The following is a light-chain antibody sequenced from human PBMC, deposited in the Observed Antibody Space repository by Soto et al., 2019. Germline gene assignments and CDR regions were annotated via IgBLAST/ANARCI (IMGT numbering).Light chain of an antibody. J-gene: IGKJ5*01. CDR1: QSVSSY. CDR2: DAS. V-gene: IGKV3-11*01. CDR3: QQRSNWPLT. Sequence: EIVFTQSPATLSLPPGARATLSCRACQSVSSYLAWYQQKPGQAPRLLIYDASNRATGIPARFSGSGSGTDFTLTISSLEPEDFAVYYCQQRSNWPLTFGQGTRLEIK.